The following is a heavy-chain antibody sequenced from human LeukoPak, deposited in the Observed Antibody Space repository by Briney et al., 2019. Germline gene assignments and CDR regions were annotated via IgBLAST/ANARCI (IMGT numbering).Heavy chain of an antibody. CDR3: ARSVVTLYWYFDL. V-gene: IGHV4-59*07. J-gene: IGHJ2*01. CDR2: IYYSGST. CDR1: GGSISGCY. Sequence: PSDTLSLPCTVSGGSISGCYYNWIRQPPGKGLGWIGYIYYSGSTSYNPSLKSRVTISLDTSKNQFSLKLSSVATADTAVYYCARSVVTLYWYFDLWGRGTLVTVSS. D-gene: IGHD4-23*01.